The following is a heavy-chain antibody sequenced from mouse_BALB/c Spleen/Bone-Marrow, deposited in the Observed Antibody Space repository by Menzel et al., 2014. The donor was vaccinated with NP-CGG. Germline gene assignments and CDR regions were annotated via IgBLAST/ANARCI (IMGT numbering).Heavy chain of an antibody. J-gene: IGHJ3*01. CDR3: ARDDYAY. V-gene: IGHV1S56*01. Sequence: VKLQESGPELVKPGASVRISCKASGYTFTSYYIHWVKQRPGQGLEWIGWIYPGNVNTKYNEKFKGKATLTEDKSSSTAYMQLSSLTSEDPAVYFCARDDYAYWGQGTLVTVSA. D-gene: IGHD2-4*01. CDR2: IYPGNVNT. CDR1: GYTFTSYY.